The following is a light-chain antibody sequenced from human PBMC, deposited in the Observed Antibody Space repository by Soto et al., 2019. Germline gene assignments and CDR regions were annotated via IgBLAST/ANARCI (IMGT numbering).Light chain of an antibody. V-gene: IGKV4-1*01. CDR3: EQDYSSPWT. J-gene: IGKJ1*01. CDR2: WAS. CDR1: QSVLYSSNNKNY. Sequence: DIVMTQSPDSLAVSLGERATINGKSSQSVLYSSNNKNYLAWYQQKPGQPPKLLIYWASTRESGVPDRFSGSGYWTDFTLAISGLKAEDGAVYHCEQDYSSPWTLGQGTKVEIK.